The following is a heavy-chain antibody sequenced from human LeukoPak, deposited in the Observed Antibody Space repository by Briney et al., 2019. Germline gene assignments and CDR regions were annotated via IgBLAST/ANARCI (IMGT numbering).Heavy chain of an antibody. V-gene: IGHV1-46*01. J-gene: IGHJ4*02. CDR3: ARRAGDHYYFDY. Sequence: SSVKVSCKASGYISTSYYMHWVRQAPGQGLEWMGIINPSSGSTSYAQKFQDRVKMTRDTSRSTVYMELSSLRSEDTAVYYCARRAGDHYYFDYWGQGTLVTVSS. CDR2: INPSSGST. D-gene: IGHD7-27*01. CDR1: GYISTSYY.